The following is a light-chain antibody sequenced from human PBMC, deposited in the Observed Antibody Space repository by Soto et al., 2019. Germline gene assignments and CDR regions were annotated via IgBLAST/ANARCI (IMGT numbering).Light chain of an antibody. CDR3: QQYNMWPPIT. J-gene: IGKJ1*01. CDR1: HSVSSD. CDR2: GAS. Sequence: EIVMTQSPATLSVSPGERATLSCRASHSVSSDLAWYQQKPGQAPRLLIYGASTRATGLPARFSGSGSGTDFTLTISSLQFEDFAVYYCQQYNMWPPITFGQGTKVDIK. V-gene: IGKV3-15*01.